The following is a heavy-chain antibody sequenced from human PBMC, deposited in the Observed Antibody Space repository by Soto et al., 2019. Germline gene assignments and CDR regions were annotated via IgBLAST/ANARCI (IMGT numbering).Heavy chain of an antibody. V-gene: IGHV3-7*01. CDR1: EFTFSSYW. D-gene: IGHD1-26*01. CDR2: IKQDGSEK. CDR3: ARRATTSAGYFDL. J-gene: IGHJ2*01. Sequence: PVGSLRLSCAASEFTFSSYWMSWVRQAPGKGLEWVANIKQDGSEKNYQDSVKGRLTISRDNTKNSLSLQMSSLRAEDTAVYYCARRATTSAGYFDLWGRGILVTVSS.